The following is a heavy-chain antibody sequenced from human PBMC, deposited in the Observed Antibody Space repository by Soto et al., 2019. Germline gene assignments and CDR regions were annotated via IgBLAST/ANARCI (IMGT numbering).Heavy chain of an antibody. CDR2: IKSKSDGGTT. Sequence: GSLPLTGAASGFTFSSAWMYWWRQEPGKGLEWVGLIKSKSDGGTTDYAAPVQGRFIVSRDDSKNTLYLQMQSLRIEDTDVYYCATAPFSGSYYGFDIWGQGTMVTV. D-gene: IGHD1-26*01. CDR3: ATAPFSGSYYGFDI. J-gene: IGHJ3*02. V-gene: IGHV3-15*07. CDR1: GFTFSSAW.